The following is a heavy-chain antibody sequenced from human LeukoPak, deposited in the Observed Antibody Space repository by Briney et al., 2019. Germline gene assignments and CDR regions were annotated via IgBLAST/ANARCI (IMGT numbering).Heavy chain of an antibody. CDR2: INPIGGST. D-gene: IGHD6-19*01. Sequence: ASVKVSCKASGYTFTSYYMHWVRQAPGQGLEWMGIINPIGGSTSYAQKFQGRVTMTRDMSTSTVYMELSSLRSEDTAVYYCARDFGAVAESWYRTGWFDPWGQGTLVTVSS. V-gene: IGHV1-46*01. J-gene: IGHJ5*02. CDR3: ARDFGAVAESWYRTGWFDP. CDR1: GYTFTSYY.